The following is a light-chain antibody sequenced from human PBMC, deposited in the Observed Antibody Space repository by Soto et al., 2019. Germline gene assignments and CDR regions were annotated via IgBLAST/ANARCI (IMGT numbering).Light chain of an antibody. CDR2: LNSDGSH. CDR1: SGHSSYA. Sequence: QSVLTQSPSASASLGASVKLTCTRSSGHSSYAIAWHQQQPEKGPRYLMKLNSDGSHSKGDGIPDRFSGSSSGAERYLTISSLQSEDEADYYCQTWGTGPFVFGTGTKLTVL. V-gene: IGLV4-69*01. J-gene: IGLJ1*01. CDR3: QTWGTGPFV.